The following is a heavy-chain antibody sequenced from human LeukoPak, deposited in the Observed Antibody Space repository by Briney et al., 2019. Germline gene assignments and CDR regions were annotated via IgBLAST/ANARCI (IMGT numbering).Heavy chain of an antibody. Sequence: GGSLRLSCAASGFTFSSYGMSWVRQAPGKGLEWVSAISGSGGSTYYADSVKGRFTISRDNSKNTLYLQMNSLRAEDTAVYYCAKNLGTIFGVVNTNWFDYWGQGTLVTVSS. J-gene: IGHJ4*02. CDR2: ISGSGGST. D-gene: IGHD3-3*01. CDR3: AKNLGTIFGVVNTNWFDY. V-gene: IGHV3-23*01. CDR1: GFTFSSYG.